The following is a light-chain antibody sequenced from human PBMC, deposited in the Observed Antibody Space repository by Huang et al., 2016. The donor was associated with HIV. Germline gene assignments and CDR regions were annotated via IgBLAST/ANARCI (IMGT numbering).Light chain of an antibody. J-gene: IGKJ4*01. CDR2: GAS. V-gene: IGKV4-1*01. Sequence: DIVMTQSPDSLAVALGERVTIYCKSSQPFLYSSNNETYLAWYQQRPRQPPRLLIHGASARESGVPGRFSGSGPATDFTLTISGLQDEDVAVYYCQQYYRTPTFGGGTKVEI. CDR3: QQYYRTPT. CDR1: QPFLYSSNNETY.